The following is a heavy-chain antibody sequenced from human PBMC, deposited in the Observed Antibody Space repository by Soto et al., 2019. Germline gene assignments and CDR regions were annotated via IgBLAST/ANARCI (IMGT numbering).Heavy chain of an antibody. V-gene: IGHV4-34*01. CDR2: INHSGST. Sequence: PSETLSLTCAVSGGSFSGYYWSWIRQPPGKGLEWIGEINHSGSTNYNPSLKSRVTISVDTSKNQFSLKLSSVTAADTAVYYCARGGWRQIDYWGQGTLVTVSS. D-gene: IGHD3-3*01. CDR1: GGSFSGYY. CDR3: ARGGWRQIDY. J-gene: IGHJ4*02.